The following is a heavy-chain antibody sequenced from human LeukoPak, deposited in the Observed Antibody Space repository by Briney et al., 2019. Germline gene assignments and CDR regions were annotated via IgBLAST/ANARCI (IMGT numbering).Heavy chain of an antibody. Sequence: ASVKVSCKASGYTFTGYYIHWVQQAPGQGLEWMGWINPNSGGTNYAQKFQGRVTMTGDTSISTAYMELSSLRSDDTAVYYCARDTAYYDGEYYFEYWGQGALVTVSS. CDR1: GYTFTGYY. D-gene: IGHD3-22*01. V-gene: IGHV1-2*02. CDR2: INPNSGGT. CDR3: ARDTAYYDGEYYFEY. J-gene: IGHJ4*02.